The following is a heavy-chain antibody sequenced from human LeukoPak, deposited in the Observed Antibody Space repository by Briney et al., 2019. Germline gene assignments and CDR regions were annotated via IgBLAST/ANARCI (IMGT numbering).Heavy chain of an antibody. D-gene: IGHD4-17*01. Sequence: SETLSLTCTVSGGSISDYYWSWVRQPPGKGLEWLGYIYTSGSTNYNPSLKSRVTISADTSKNQFSLKLTSVTAADTAVYYCARMEAVTTEFDYWGQGTLVTVSS. V-gene: IGHV4-4*09. CDR1: GGSISDYY. CDR2: IYTSGST. CDR3: ARMEAVTTEFDY. J-gene: IGHJ4*02.